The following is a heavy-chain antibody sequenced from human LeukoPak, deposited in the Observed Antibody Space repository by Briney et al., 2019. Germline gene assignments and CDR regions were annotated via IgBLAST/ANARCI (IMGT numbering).Heavy chain of an antibody. CDR1: GYTFTGYY. Sequence: ASVKVSCTASGYTFTGYYMHWVRQAPGQGLEWMGRLTPSSGDTNFAQKFQGRVTMTRDTSISTAYMELSRLTSDDTAVYYCARASPVRAGDYWGQGTLVTVSA. CDR2: LTPSSGDT. D-gene: IGHD6-19*01. J-gene: IGHJ4*02. V-gene: IGHV1-2*06. CDR3: ARASPVRAGDY.